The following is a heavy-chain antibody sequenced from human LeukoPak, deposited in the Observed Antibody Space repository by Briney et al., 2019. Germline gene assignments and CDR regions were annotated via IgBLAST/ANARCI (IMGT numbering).Heavy chain of an antibody. J-gene: IGHJ2*01. V-gene: IGHV4-34*01. CDR3: ARDKGSSWYENWYFDL. Sequence: SETLSLTCAVYGGSFSGYYWSWIRQPPGKGLEWIGEINHSGSTNYNPSLKSRVTMSVDTSKNQFSLKLSSVTAADTAVYYCARDKGSSWYENWYFDLWGRGTLVTVSS. CDR2: INHSGST. D-gene: IGHD6-13*01. CDR1: GGSFSGYY.